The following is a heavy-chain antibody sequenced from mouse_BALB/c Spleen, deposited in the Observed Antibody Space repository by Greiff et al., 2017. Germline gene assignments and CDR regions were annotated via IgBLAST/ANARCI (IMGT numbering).Heavy chain of an antibody. CDR3: ATSLRVVARGFAY. V-gene: IGHV1-82*01. D-gene: IGHD1-1*01. J-gene: IGHJ3*01. Sequence: QVQLQQSGPELVKPGASVKISCKASGYAFSSSWMNWVKQRPGQGLEWIGRIYPGDGDTNYNGKFKGKATLTADKSSSTAYMQLSSLTSVDSAVYFCATSLRVVARGFAYWGQGTLVTVSA. CDR1: GYAFSSSW. CDR2: IYPGDGDT.